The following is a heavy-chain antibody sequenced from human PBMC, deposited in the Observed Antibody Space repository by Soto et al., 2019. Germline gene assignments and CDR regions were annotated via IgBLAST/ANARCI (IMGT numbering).Heavy chain of an antibody. D-gene: IGHD3-22*01. CDR2: IYYSGTT. V-gene: IGHV4-59*01. J-gene: IGHJ4*02. Sequence: PSETLSLTCTVSGGSISGYYWSWIRQPPGKGLEWIGYIYYSGTTNYNPSLKSRVTISLDTSKNQFSLNLSSVTAADTAVYYCARDVSSGHLDYWGQGTLVTVSS. CDR1: GGSISGYY. CDR3: ARDVSSGHLDY.